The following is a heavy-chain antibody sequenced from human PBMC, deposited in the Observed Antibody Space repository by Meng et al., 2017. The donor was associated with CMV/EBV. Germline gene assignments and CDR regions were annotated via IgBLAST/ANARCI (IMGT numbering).Heavy chain of an antibody. D-gene: IGHD6-13*01. CDR3: AAPAAAGPGSFDP. CDR2: IYSSRGT. J-gene: IGHJ5*02. V-gene: IGHV4-39*07. Sequence: SEVLAVTCTCYGGVLCSSSCYLGWIRQPPVKRLEWIASIYSSRGTYYNPSRTSRFTISGDTSKVKISLRLSSAADANTAVYYCAAPAAAGPGSFDPWGQGTLVTVSS. CDR1: GGVLCSSSCY.